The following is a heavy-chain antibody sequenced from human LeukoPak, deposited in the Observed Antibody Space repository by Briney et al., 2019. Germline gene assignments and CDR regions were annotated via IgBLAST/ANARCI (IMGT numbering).Heavy chain of an antibody. V-gene: IGHV3-30*02. CDR2: IRHDGSNR. Sequence: GGSLRLSCAAFGFTFSRHGMDWVRQAPGKGLEWVAFIRHDGSNRYYRDSVKGRLTISRDNSKNTLYLQMNSLTPEDTAMYYCAKDPGYCTSSSCYTFDYWGQGTLVTVSS. CDR1: GFTFSRHG. D-gene: IGHD2-2*01. J-gene: IGHJ4*02. CDR3: AKDPGYCTSSSCYTFDY.